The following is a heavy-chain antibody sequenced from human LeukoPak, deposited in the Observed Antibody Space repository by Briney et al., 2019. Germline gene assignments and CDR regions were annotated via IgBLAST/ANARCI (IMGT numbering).Heavy chain of an antibody. V-gene: IGHV3-7*01. CDR1: GFTFSSYW. CDR2: IKQDGSEK. D-gene: IGHD1-26*01. Sequence: GGSLRLSCAASGFTFSSYWMSWVRQAPGKGLEWVANIKQDGSEKYYVDSVKGRFTISRDNAKNSLYLQMNSLRAEDTAVYYCAWIIVGATPDYYYYYMDVWGKGTTVTVSS. CDR3: AWIIVGATPDYYYYYMDV. J-gene: IGHJ6*03.